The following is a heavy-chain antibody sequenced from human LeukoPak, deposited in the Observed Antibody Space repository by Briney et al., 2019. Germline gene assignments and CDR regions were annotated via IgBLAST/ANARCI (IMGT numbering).Heavy chain of an antibody. CDR3: AKQRFLEWFS. CDR1: GFTFSSYA. J-gene: IGHJ4*02. D-gene: IGHD3-3*01. CDR2: ISGSGGST. V-gene: IGHV3-23*01. Sequence: GGSLRLSCAASGFTFSSYAMSWVRQAPGKGLEWVSAISGSGGSTYYADPVRGRFTISRDNSKNTLYLQMNSLRAEDTAVYYCAKQRFLEWFSWGQGTLVTVSS.